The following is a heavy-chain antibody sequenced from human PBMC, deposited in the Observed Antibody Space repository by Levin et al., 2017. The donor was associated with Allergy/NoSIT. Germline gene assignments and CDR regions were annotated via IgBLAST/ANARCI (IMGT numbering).Heavy chain of an antibody. J-gene: IGHJ4*02. CDR1: DFTFTNYA. V-gene: IGHV3-23*01. CDR2: ISESGDNT. D-gene: IGHD3-3*01. Sequence: GGSLRLSCAASDFTFTNYAMTWLRQAPGKGLEWVSGISESGDNTYYADSVKGRFTISRDNSENTVSLQMNSLRAEDTAIYYCARNRGVAFRPVDYWGQGTLVTVSS. CDR3: ARNRGVAFRPVDY.